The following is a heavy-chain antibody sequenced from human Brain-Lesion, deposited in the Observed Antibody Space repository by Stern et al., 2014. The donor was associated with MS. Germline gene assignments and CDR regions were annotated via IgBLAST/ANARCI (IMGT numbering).Heavy chain of an antibody. CDR3: AGAFGKYELLESFHM. CDR1: GASVGGGDWY. V-gene: IGHV4-30-4*01. J-gene: IGHJ3*02. D-gene: IGHD1-1*01. Sequence: QVQLQESGPGLVKPSQTLSLACAVSGASVGGGDWYWSWIRQPPGKGLEWLGHIYHSGTTYYKPSLKSRLIISLDTSKNQFSLNLTSVTAADTAVYYCAGAFGKYELLESFHMWGQGTMVTVSS. CDR2: IYHSGTT.